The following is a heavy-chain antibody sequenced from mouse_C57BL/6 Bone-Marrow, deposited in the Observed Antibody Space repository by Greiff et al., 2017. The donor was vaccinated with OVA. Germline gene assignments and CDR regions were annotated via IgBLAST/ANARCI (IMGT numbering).Heavy chain of an antibody. V-gene: IGHV1-81*01. CDR1: GYTFTSYG. CDR2: IYPRSGNT. CDR3: ARGGNRSDYHDN. J-gene: IGHJ2*01. Sequence: VQLQESGAELARPGASVKLSCKASGYTFTSYGISWVKQRTGQGLEWIGEIYPRSGNTYYNEKFKGKATLTADKSSSTAYMELRSLTSEDSAVYFCARGGNRSDYHDNWGQGTTLTVSS.